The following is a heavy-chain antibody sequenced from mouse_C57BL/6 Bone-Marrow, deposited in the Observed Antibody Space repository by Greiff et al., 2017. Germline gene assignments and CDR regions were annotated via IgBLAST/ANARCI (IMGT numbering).Heavy chain of an antibody. CDR2: INPNNGGT. CDR3: ARDYYCSSWYFDY. V-gene: IGHV1-26*01. Sequence: EVQLQQSGPELVKPGASVKISCKASGYTFTDYGMNWVKQSHGKGLEWIGDINPNNGGTSYNQKLKGKATLTVDKSSSTAYMELRSLTSEDSAVYYCARDYYCSSWYFDYWGQGTILTVSS. CDR1: GYTFTDYG. J-gene: IGHJ2*01. D-gene: IGHD1-1*01.